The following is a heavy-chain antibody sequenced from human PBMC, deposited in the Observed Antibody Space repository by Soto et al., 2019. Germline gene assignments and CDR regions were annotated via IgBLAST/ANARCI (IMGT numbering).Heavy chain of an antibody. V-gene: IGHV3-53*04. CDR2: IYSDGST. J-gene: IGHJ6*02. Sequence: GGSLRLSCAASGFSVSNNYMSWVRQAPGKGLEWVSVIYSDGSTYYADSVKGRFTISRHNSKNTLYLQMNSLRAEDTAVYYCARDPYYDSSGYLASNGMDVWGQGTTVTVSS. CDR3: ARDPYYDSSGYLASNGMDV. D-gene: IGHD3-22*01. CDR1: GFSVSNNY.